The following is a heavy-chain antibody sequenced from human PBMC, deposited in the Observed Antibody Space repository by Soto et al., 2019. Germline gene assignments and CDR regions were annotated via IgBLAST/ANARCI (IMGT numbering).Heavy chain of an antibody. CDR1: GGAIIGYY. Sequence: PSETMSLTCTVSGGAIIGYYCIFGGHPAVKGREWIVNIYYSGSTNYKPSLKSRVTISVDTSKNQFSLKLSSVTAADTAVYYCASSAPDYYYDSSGFDNWGQGALVTVSS. V-gene: IGHV4-59*01. D-gene: IGHD3-22*01. J-gene: IGHJ4*02. CDR2: IYYSGST. CDR3: ASSAPDYYYDSSGFDN.